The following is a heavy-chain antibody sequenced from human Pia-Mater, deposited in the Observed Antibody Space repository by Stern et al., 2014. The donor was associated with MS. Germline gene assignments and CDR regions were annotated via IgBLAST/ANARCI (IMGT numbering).Heavy chain of an antibody. CDR1: GFTFSSYS. CDR2: INSVNAYT. J-gene: IGHJ4*02. CDR3: ARGSEWELLEY. D-gene: IGHD1-26*01. V-gene: IGHV3-21*01. Sequence: EVQLVESGGGLVKPGGSLRLSCAASGFTFSSYSMIWVRQAPGPGLEWVSSINSVNAYTHYADSVKGRFTISRDNAKNSLYLQMNSLRDEDTAVYYCARGSEWELLEYWGQGALVTVSS.